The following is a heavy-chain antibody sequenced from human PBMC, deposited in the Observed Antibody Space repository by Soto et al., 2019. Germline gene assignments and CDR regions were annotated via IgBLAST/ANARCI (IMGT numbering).Heavy chain of an antibody. V-gene: IGHV4-59*01. D-gene: IGHD3-16*01. Sequence: TLETLSLTCRFSGASMNNYYGIWVRQPPGRGLEWIGYMYSSGSSNYNSSLKSRVTISVDTSKSQFSLKLSSVTAADTAVYYCVRSGHTFGGVMWGLGTLVTVS. J-gene: IGHJ4*02. CDR3: VRSGHTFGGVM. CDR2: MYSSGSS. CDR1: GASMNNYY.